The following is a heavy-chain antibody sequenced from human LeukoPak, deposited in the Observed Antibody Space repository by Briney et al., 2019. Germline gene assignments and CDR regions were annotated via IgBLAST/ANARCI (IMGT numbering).Heavy chain of an antibody. Sequence: SETLSLTCTVSGGSISSYYWSWIRQPPGKGLEWIGYIYYSGSTNYNPSLKSRVTISVDTSKNQFSLKLSSVTAADTAVYYCARGIWSGYSSDWGQGTLVTVSS. D-gene: IGHD3-3*01. J-gene: IGHJ4*02. CDR1: GGSISSYY. CDR2: IYYSGST. V-gene: IGHV4-59*12. CDR3: ARGIWSGYSSD.